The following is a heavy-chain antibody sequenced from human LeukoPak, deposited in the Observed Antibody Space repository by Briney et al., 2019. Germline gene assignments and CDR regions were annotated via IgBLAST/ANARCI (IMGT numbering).Heavy chain of an antibody. J-gene: IGHJ6*03. D-gene: IGHD1-20*01. Sequence: SETLSLTCTVSGGSVSSHTYYWGWIRQPPGKGLEWIGSIYHSGSTYYNPSLKSRVTISVDTSKNQFSLKLSSVTAADTAVYHCARDGRVTGTRYYYYYMDVWGKGTTVTVSS. CDR3: ARDGRVTGTRYYYYYMDV. V-gene: IGHV4-39*07. CDR2: IYHSGST. CDR1: GGSVSSHTYY.